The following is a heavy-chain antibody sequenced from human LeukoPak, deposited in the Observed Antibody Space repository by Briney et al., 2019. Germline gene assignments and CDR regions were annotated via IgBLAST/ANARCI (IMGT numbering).Heavy chain of an antibody. CDR3: VKGGIAAADNYFDY. D-gene: IGHD6-13*01. Sequence: GGSLRLSCSASGFTFRSYAMHWARQAPGKGLEYVSAISGNGDSTYYADSVKGTFTISRDNSKNTLYLQMSSLRAEDTAVYYCVKGGIAAADNYFDYWGQGTLVTVSS. CDR2: ISGNGDST. CDR1: GFTFRSYA. J-gene: IGHJ4*02. V-gene: IGHV3-64D*06.